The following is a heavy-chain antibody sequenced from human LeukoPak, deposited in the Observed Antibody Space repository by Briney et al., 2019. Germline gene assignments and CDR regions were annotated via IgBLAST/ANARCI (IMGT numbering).Heavy chain of an antibody. V-gene: IGHV1-69*05. J-gene: IGHJ4*02. CDR1: GGTFSSYA. CDR3: ARATDYYGSGSSLDY. Sequence: SVKVSCKTSGGTFSSYAISWVRQAPGQGLEWMGGIIPIFGTANYAQKFQGRVTITTDESTSAAYMELSSLRSEDTAVYYCARATDYYGSGSSLDYWGQGTLVTVSS. D-gene: IGHD3-10*01. CDR2: IIPIFGTA.